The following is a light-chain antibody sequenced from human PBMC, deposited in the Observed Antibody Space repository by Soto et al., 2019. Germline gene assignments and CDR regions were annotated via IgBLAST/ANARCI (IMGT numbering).Light chain of an antibody. J-gene: IGKJ4*01. CDR3: QLYNSYDLT. Sequence: DIQMTQSPSTLSASVGYRVTITCRASQSISSWLAWYQQKPGKAPKLLIYDASSLESGVPSRFSGSGSGTEFTLTISSLQPDDFATYSCQLYNSYDLTFGGGTKVEIK. V-gene: IGKV1-5*01. CDR1: QSISSW. CDR2: DAS.